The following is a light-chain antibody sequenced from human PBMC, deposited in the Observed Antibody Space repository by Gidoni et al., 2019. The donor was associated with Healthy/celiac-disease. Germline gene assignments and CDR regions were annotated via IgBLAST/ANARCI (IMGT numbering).Light chain of an antibody. Sequence: PGQKVTISCSGSSSNIGHNYVSWYQQLPGTAPKLLIYDNNKRPSGIPDRFSGSKSGTSATLGITGLQTGDEADYYCGTWDSSLSVVVFGGGTKLTVL. V-gene: IGLV1-51*01. J-gene: IGLJ2*01. CDR1: SSNIGHNY. CDR2: DNN. CDR3: GTWDSSLSVVV.